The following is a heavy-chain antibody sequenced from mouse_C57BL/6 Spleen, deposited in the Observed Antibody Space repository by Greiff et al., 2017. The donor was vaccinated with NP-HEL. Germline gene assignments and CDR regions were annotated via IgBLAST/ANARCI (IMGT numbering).Heavy chain of an antibody. J-gene: IGHJ2*01. CDR2: IWSGGST. D-gene: IGHD2-3*01. CDR1: GFSLTSYG. V-gene: IGHV2-2*01. Sequence: QVQLQQSGPGLVQPSQSLSITCTVSGFSLTSYGVHWVRQSPGTGLEWLGVIWSGGSTDYHAAFISRLSISKDNSKSQVFFTMNSLQADDTAIYYCARNSEEDGYLFDYWGQGTTLTVSS. CDR3: ARNSEEDGYLFDY.